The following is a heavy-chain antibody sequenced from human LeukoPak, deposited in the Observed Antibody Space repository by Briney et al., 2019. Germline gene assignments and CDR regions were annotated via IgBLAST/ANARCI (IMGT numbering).Heavy chain of an antibody. CDR2: ISASGGST. D-gene: IGHD3-22*01. CDR3: AKALSEGITMIVVVPGWFDP. J-gene: IGHJ5*02. CDR1: AFTFSSYA. Sequence: GGSLRLSCAASAFTFSSYAMSWVRQAPGKGLEWVSGISASGGSTYYADSVEGRFTISRDNSKNTLYLQMNSLRAEDTAVYYCAKALSEGITMIVVVPGWFDPWGQGTLVTVSS. V-gene: IGHV3-23*01.